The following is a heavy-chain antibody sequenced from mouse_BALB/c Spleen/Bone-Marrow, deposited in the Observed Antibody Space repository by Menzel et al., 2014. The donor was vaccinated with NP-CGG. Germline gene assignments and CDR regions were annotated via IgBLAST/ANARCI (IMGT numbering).Heavy chain of an antibody. J-gene: IGHJ4*01. CDR1: GFTFTDYY. D-gene: IGHD2-12*01. V-gene: IGHV7-3*02. CDR3: ARNYDGAMDY. CDR2: IRNKANGYTT. Sequence: EVKLMESGGGLVQPGGSLRLSCATSGFTFTDYYMSWVRQPPGKALEWLGFIRNKANGYTTEYSASVKGRFTISRDNSQSILYLQMNTLRAGDSATYYCARNYDGAMDYWGQGTSVTVSS.